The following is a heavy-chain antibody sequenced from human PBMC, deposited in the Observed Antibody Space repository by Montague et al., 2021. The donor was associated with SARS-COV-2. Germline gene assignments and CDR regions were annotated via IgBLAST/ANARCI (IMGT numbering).Heavy chain of an antibody. V-gene: IGHV4-34*01. CDR1: GGSFSGYY. Sequence: ETLSLTCAVYGGSFSGYYWSWIRQPPGKGLEWIGEINHSGSTNYNPSLKSRVTISVDTSKNQFSLKLSSVTAADTAVYYCASVRYYGSGTSLGMDVWGQGTPVTVSS. D-gene: IGHD3-10*01. CDR2: INHSGST. CDR3: ASVRYYGSGTSLGMDV. J-gene: IGHJ6*02.